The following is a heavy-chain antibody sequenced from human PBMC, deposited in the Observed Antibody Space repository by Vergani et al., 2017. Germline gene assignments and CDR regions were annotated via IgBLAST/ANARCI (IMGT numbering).Heavy chain of an antibody. Sequence: EVQLVQSGAEVKKPGESLKISCKGSGYSFTSYWIGWVRQMPGKGLEWMGIIYPGDSDTIYSPSFQGQVTISAVKSISTAYLQWSSLKASDTAMYYCAGSDMVRGMIQNYYYGMDVWGQGTTVTVSS. CDR2: IYPGDSDT. V-gene: IGHV5-51*01. J-gene: IGHJ6*02. CDR1: GYSFTSYW. D-gene: IGHD3-10*01. CDR3: AGSDMVRGMIQNYYYGMDV.